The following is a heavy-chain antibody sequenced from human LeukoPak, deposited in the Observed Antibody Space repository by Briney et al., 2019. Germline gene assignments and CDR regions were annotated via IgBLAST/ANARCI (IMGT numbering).Heavy chain of an antibody. CDR1: GFIFTSRT. V-gene: IGHV3-21*01. D-gene: IGHD3-10*01. CDR3: ARERYHGSGAPKYDY. Sequence: GGSLRLSCAASGFIFTSRTMNWVRQAPGKGLEWVSSISSTSTYLYYADSVKVRFTISRDNAKNSLYLQMNSLRVEDTAIYYCARERYHGSGAPKYDYWGQGTLVTVSS. J-gene: IGHJ4*02. CDR2: ISSTSTYL.